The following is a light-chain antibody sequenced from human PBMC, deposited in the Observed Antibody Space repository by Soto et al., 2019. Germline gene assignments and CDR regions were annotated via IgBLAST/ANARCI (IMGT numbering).Light chain of an antibody. J-gene: IGKJ4*01. CDR2: DAS. CDR1: QSVSSS. Sequence: EIVLTQSPATLSLSPGERSTLSCWTSQSVSSSLAWYQQKPGQAPRLLIYDASSRATGIPGRFSGGGSGTDFTLTISRLEPEDFAVYYCQQFSSYPLTFGGGTKVDIK. CDR3: QQFSSYPLT. V-gene: IGKV3-11*01.